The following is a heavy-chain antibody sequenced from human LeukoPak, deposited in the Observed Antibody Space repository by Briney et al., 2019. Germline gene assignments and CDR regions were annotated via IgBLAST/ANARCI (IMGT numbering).Heavy chain of an antibody. D-gene: IGHD3-22*01. CDR2: ISSQSNYI. CDR1: GFTFSRNT. Sequence: GGSLRLSCAASGFTFSRNTMNWVRQASGKGLEWVSSISSQSNYIYYADSVKGRFTISRDNAKNTLYLQMNSLRAEDTAVYYCARDDDHYYDSSGHFSYWGQGTLVTVSS. CDR3: ARDDDHYYDSSGHFSY. J-gene: IGHJ4*02. V-gene: IGHV3-21*01.